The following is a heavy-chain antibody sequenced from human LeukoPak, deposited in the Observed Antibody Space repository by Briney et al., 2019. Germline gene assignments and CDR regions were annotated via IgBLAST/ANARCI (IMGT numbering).Heavy chain of an antibody. V-gene: IGHV3-21*01. CDR2: VSSSSAYI. CDR3: ARDLGYCRGGSCYYGPNHNWFDP. J-gene: IGHJ5*02. CDR1: GFTFSSYS. Sequence: PGGSLRLSCAASGFTFSSYSMNWVRQAPGKGLEWVSSVSSSSAYIYYADSVKGRFTISRDNAKNSLYLQMNSLRAEDTAVYYCARDLGYCRGGSCYYGPNHNWFDPWGQGTLVTVSS. D-gene: IGHD2-15*01.